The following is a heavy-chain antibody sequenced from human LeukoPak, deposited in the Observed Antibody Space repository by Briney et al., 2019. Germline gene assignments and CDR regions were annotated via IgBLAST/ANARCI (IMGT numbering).Heavy chain of an antibody. CDR1: GFTFSSYA. J-gene: IGHJ4*02. CDR2: ISYDGSNK. CDR3: ARGTPDIVVVPAADY. V-gene: IGHV3-30-3*01. Sequence: GGSLRLSCAASGFTFSSYAMHWVRQAPGKGLEWVAVISYDGSNKYYAVSVKGRFTISRDNSKNTLYLQMNSLRAEDTAVYYCARGTPDIVVVPAADYWGQGTLVTVSS. D-gene: IGHD2-2*01.